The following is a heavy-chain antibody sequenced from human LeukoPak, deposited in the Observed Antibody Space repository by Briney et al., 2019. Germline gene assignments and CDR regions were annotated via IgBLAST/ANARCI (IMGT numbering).Heavy chain of an antibody. D-gene: IGHD2-2*01. CDR2: IYSDGST. CDR3: ARMGYQLPLLYFDY. V-gene: IGHV3-53*01. CDR1: GFTVSSNY. J-gene: IGHJ4*02. Sequence: PGGSLRLSCAASGFTVSSNYMTWVRQAPGKGLEWVSVIYSDGSTFYTDSVKGRFTISRDNSNNTLYLQMNSLRVEDTAVYYCARMGYQLPLLYFDYWGQGTLVTVSS.